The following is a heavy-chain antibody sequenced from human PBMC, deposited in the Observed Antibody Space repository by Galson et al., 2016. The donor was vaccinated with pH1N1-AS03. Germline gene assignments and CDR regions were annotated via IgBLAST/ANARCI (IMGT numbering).Heavy chain of an antibody. CDR2: INAGNGNA. D-gene: IGHD1-1*01. Sequence: SVKVSCKASGYTFTTYSMHWVRQATGQRPEWMGWINAGNGNAGYSRSFQGRVTITRDTSGKIGYVEVISLIFEDTAVYYCTRERQQRFDFWGQGTLVTVSS. CDR1: GYTFTTYS. V-gene: IGHV1-3*01. CDR3: TRERQQRFDF. J-gene: IGHJ4*02.